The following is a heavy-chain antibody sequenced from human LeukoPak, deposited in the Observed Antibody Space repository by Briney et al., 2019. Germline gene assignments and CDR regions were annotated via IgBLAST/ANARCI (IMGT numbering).Heavy chain of an antibody. Sequence: GGSLRLSCAASGFTFSTYAMDWVRQAPGKGLEWVSYISSSGSTMYYADSVKGRFTISRDNAKNSLYLQMNSLRAEDTAVYYCASSCSGGSCYFDWGQGTLVTVSS. CDR2: ISSSGSTM. D-gene: IGHD2-15*01. CDR3: ASSCSGGSCYFD. J-gene: IGHJ4*02. V-gene: IGHV3-48*03. CDR1: GFTFSTYA.